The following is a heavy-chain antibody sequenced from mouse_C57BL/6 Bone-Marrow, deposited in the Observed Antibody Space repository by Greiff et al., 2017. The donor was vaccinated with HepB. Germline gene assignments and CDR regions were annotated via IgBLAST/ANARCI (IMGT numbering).Heavy chain of an antibody. Sequence: VQLQQSGAELARPGASVKLSCKASGYTFTSYGISWVKQRTGQGLEWIGEIYPRSGNTYYNEKFKGKATLTADKSSSTAYMALRSLTSEDSAVYFCARKGLLPWYFDVWGTGTTVTVSS. D-gene: IGHD2-3*01. J-gene: IGHJ1*03. CDR3: ARKGLLPWYFDV. CDR1: GYTFTSYG. CDR2: IYPRSGNT. V-gene: IGHV1-81*01.